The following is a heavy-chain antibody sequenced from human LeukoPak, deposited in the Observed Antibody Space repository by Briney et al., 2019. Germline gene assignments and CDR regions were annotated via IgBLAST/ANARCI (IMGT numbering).Heavy chain of an antibody. Sequence: ASVKVSCKVSGYTLTELSMHWVRQAPGKGLEWMGGFDPGDGETIYAQKFQGRVTMTEDTSTDTAYMELSSLRSEDTAVYYCATRILKVFGVVTDFDYWGQGTLVTVSS. V-gene: IGHV1-24*01. CDR1: GYTLTELS. J-gene: IGHJ4*02. D-gene: IGHD3-3*01. CDR3: ATRILKVFGVVTDFDY. CDR2: FDPGDGET.